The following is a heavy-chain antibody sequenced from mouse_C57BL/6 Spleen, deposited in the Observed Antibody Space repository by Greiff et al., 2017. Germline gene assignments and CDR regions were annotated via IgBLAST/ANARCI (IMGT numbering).Heavy chain of an antibody. D-gene: IGHD3-2*02. CDR1: GYSITSDY. V-gene: IGHV3-8*01. J-gene: IGHJ4*01. CDR2: ISYSGST. CDR3: ASQTAQGYYAMDY. Sequence: EVQLQESGPGLAKPSQTLSLTCSVTGYSITSDYWNWIRKFPGNKLEYMGYISYSGSTYYNPSLKSRISITRDTSKNQYYLQLNSVTTEDTATYXCASQTAQGYYAMDYWGQGTSVTVSS.